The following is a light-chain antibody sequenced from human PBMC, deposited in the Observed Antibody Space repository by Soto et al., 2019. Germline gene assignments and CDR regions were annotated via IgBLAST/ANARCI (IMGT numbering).Light chain of an antibody. V-gene: IGKV1-5*03. Sequence: DIKMTQSPSTLSASVGDRVTITCRASQSLSSWLAWYQQKPGKAPKLLIYQASSLESGVPSRFSGSGSGTEFTLTISSLQPDDFATYYCQQYNSSPWTFGQGTKVEIK. CDR2: QAS. CDR3: QQYNSSPWT. J-gene: IGKJ1*01. CDR1: QSLSSW.